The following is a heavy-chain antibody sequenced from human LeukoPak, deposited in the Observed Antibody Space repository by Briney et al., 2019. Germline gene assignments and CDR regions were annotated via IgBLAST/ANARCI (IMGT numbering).Heavy chain of an antibody. CDR3: ARHPDYYDSSGYPK. CDR1: GGSISSSTYY. D-gene: IGHD3-22*01. J-gene: IGHJ4*02. CDR2: VHYSGGS. Sequence: SETLSLTCTVSGGSISSSTYYWGWIRQSPGKGLEWIGSVHYSGGSYYNPSLKSRVTISLNTSKNQFSLKLSSVTAADTAVYYCARHPDYYDSSGYPKWGQGTLVTVSS. V-gene: IGHV4-39*01.